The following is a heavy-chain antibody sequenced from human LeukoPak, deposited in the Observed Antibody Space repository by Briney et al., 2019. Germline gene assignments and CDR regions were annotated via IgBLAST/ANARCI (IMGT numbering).Heavy chain of an antibody. CDR3: ARGPRITLVRGGQWYYYMDV. CDR1: GFTFSSYE. Sequence: PGGSLRLSCAASGFTFSSYEMNWVRQAPGKGLEWVSYISSSGSTIYYADSVEGRFTISRDNAKNTLYLQMNSLRAEDTAVYYCARGPRITLVRGGQWYYYMDVWGKGTTVTISS. J-gene: IGHJ6*03. V-gene: IGHV3-48*03. D-gene: IGHD3-10*01. CDR2: ISSSGSTI.